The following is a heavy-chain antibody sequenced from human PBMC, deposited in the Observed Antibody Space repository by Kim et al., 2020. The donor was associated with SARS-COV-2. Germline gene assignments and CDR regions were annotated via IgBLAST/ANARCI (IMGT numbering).Heavy chain of an antibody. CDR2: IYTSGST. J-gene: IGHJ5*02. Sequence: SETLSLTCTVSGGSISSGSYYWSWIRQPAGKGLEWIGRIYTSGSTNYNPSLKSRVTISVDTSKNQFSLKLSSVTAADTAVYYCARAKRVRGVIHPSNGPYNWFDPWGQGTLVTVSS. CDR1: GGSISSGSYY. D-gene: IGHD3-10*01. V-gene: IGHV4-61*02. CDR3: ARAKRVRGVIHPSNGPYNWFDP.